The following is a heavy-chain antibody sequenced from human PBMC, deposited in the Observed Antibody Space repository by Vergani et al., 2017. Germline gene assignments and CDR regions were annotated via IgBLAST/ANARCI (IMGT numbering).Heavy chain of an antibody. V-gene: IGHV3-15*01. CDR2: IKSKTDGGTT. J-gene: IGHJ6*02. Sequence: VQLVESGGGVVQPGRSLRLSCAASGFTFSNAWMSWVRQAPGKGLEWVGRIKSKTDGGTTDYAAPVKGRFTISRDDSKNTLYLQMNSLKTEDTAVYYCTTDGYDFWSGYPYYYGMDVWGQGTTVTVSS. CDR3: TTDGYDFWSGYPYYYGMDV. CDR1: GFTFSNAW. D-gene: IGHD3-3*01.